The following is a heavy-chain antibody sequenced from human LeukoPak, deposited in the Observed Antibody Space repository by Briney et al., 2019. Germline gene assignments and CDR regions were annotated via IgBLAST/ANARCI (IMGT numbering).Heavy chain of an antibody. CDR1: GYTFTVYY. CDR2: INPNSGGT. D-gene: IGHD3-10*01. Sequence: ASVKVSCXASGYTFTVYYMHWVRQAHGQGLEWMGRINPNSGGTNYAQKFQGRVTMTRDTSISTAYMELSRLRSDDTAVYYCARDRDVLLWFGDTYYFDYWGQGTLVTVSS. J-gene: IGHJ4*02. V-gene: IGHV1-2*06. CDR3: ARDRDVLLWFGDTYYFDY.